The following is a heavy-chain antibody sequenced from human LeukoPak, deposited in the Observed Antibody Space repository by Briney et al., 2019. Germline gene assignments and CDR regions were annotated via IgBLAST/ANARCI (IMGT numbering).Heavy chain of an antibody. J-gene: IGHJ4*02. Sequence: PSETLSLTCTVSGGSISSSSYYWGWIRQPPGKGLEWIGSIYYSGSTYYNPSLKSRVTISVDTSKNQFSLKLSSVTAADTAVYYCARHYGGPYYFDYWGQGTLVTVSS. CDR3: ARHYGGPYYFDY. D-gene: IGHD4-23*01. CDR1: GGSISSSSYY. CDR2: IYYSGST. V-gene: IGHV4-39*07.